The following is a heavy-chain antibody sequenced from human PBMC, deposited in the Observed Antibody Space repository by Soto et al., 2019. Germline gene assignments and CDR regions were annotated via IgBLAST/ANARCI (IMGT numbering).Heavy chain of an antibody. CDR1: GFTFSSYG. CDR2: IWYDGSNK. D-gene: IGHD6-13*01. CDR3: ARDADGQQLVYSTDY. J-gene: IGHJ4*02. V-gene: IGHV3-33*01. Sequence: ESGGGVVQPGRSLRLSCAASGFTFSSYGMHWVRQAPGKGLEWVAVIWYDGSNKYYADSVKGRFTISRDNSKNTLYLQMNSLRAEDTAVYYCARDADGQQLVYSTDYWGQGTLVTVSS.